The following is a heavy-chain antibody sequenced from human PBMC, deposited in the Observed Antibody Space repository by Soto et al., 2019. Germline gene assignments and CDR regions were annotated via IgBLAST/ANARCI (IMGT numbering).Heavy chain of an antibody. J-gene: IGHJ6*02. V-gene: IGHV1-2*02. Sequence: ASVKVSCKASGYTFTGYYMHWVRQAPGQGLEWMGWINPNSGGTNYAQKFQGRVTMTRDTSISTAYTELSRLRSDDTAVYYCAREGAGQLTYYYYGMDAWGQGTTVTVSS. CDR3: AREGAGQLTYYYYGMDA. D-gene: IGHD2-2*01. CDR1: GYTFTGYY. CDR2: INPNSGGT.